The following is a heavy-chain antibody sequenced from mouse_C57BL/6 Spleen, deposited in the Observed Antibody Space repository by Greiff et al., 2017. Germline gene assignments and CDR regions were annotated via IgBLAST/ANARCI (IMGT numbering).Heavy chain of an antibody. J-gene: IGHJ4*01. CDR2: ISYDGSN. CDR3: AREDGSSPYYYAMDY. D-gene: IGHD1-1*01. Sequence: EVQRVESGPGLVKPSQSLSLTCSVTGYSITSGYYWNWIRQFPGDKLEWMGYISYDGSNNYNPSLKNRISITRDTSKNQFFLKLNSVTTEDTATYYCAREDGSSPYYYAMDYWGQGTSVTVSS. V-gene: IGHV3-6*01. CDR1: GYSITSGYY.